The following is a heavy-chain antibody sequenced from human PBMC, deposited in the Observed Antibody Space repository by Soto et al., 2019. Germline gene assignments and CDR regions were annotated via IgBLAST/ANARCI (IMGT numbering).Heavy chain of an antibody. Sequence: EVQLLESGGGLVRPGGSLRLSCAASGFTFSSYAMSWVRQAPGKGLEWVSGISGSGDDTHYADSVKGRFTISRDTSRNTLYLQMHSLRAEDTAVYYCAKETWANMGGTYGADYWGQGTLVTVSS. CDR2: ISGSGDDT. D-gene: IGHD1-26*01. V-gene: IGHV3-23*01. J-gene: IGHJ4*02. CDR1: GFTFSSYA. CDR3: AKETWANMGGTYGADY.